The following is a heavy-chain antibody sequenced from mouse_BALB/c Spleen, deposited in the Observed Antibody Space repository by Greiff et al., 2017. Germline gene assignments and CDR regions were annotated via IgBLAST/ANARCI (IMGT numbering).Heavy chain of an antibody. V-gene: IGHV2-9*02. CDR3: ARVTLYYDYDPAWFAY. CDR2: IWAGGST. CDR1: GFSLTSYG. D-gene: IGHD2-4*01. J-gene: IGHJ3*01. Sequence: VKLVESGPGLVAPSQSLSITCTVSGFSLTSYGVHWVRQPPGKGLEWLGVIWAGGSTNYNSALMSRLSISKDNSKSHVFLKMNSLQTDDTAMYYCARVTLYYDYDPAWFAYWGQGTLVTVSA.